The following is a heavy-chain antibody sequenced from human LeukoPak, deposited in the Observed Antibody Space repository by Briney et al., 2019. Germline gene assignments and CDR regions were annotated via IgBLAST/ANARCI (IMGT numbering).Heavy chain of an antibody. V-gene: IGHV3-23*01. CDR1: GFTFSSYA. CDR3: AKDISGDYGWAPTASNL. D-gene: IGHD4-17*01. J-gene: IGHJ2*01. CDR2: ISGSGGST. Sequence: SGGSLRLSCAASGFTFSSYAMSWVRQAPGKGLEWVSAISGSGGSTYYADSVKGRFTISRDNSKNTLYLQMNSLRAEDTAVYYCAKDISGDYGWAPTASNLWGRGTLVTVSS.